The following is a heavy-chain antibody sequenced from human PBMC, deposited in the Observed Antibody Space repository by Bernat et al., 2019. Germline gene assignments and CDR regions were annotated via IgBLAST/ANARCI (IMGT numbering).Heavy chain of an antibody. Sequence: QVQLVQSGAEVKKPGASVKVSCKVSGYTLTELSMHWVRQAPGKGLEWMGGFDPEDGETIYAQKFQGRVTRTEDTATDTAYMELSSLRSEDTAVYYCATRSRDIVVVVALVAFDIWGQGTMVTVSS. J-gene: IGHJ3*02. V-gene: IGHV1-24*01. CDR1: GYTLTELS. CDR3: ATRSRDIVVVVALVAFDI. CDR2: FDPEDGET. D-gene: IGHD2-15*01.